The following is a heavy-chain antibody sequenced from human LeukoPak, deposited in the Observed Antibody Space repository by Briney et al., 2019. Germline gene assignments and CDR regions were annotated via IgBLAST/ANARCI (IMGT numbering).Heavy chain of an antibody. V-gene: IGHV1-2*02. CDR1: GYTFTGYY. CDR2: INPNSGGT. J-gene: IGHJ4*02. D-gene: IGHD3-22*01. Sequence: GASVKVSCKASGYTFTGYYMHWVRQAPGQGLEWMGWINPNSGGTNYAQKFQGRVTMTRDTSISTAYMELSRLRSDDPAVYYCARKFSYDSSGYTYWGQGTLVTVSS. CDR3: ARKFSYDSSGYTY.